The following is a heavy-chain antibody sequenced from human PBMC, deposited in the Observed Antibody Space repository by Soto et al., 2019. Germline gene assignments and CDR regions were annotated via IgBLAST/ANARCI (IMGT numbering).Heavy chain of an antibody. J-gene: IGHJ4*02. D-gene: IGHD6-19*01. V-gene: IGHV3-23*01. CDR1: GFTFSSYA. Sequence: VGSVRLSCAASGFTFSSYAMSWVRQAPGKGLEWVSAISGSGGSTYYADSVKGRFTISRDNSKNTLYLQMNSLRAEDTAVYYCAKDRGRVAVAGTGGGEFDYWGQGTLVTVSS. CDR2: ISGSGGST. CDR3: AKDRGRVAVAGTGGGEFDY.